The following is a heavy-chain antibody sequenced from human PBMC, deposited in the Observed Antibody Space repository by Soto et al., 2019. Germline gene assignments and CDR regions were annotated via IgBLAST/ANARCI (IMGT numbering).Heavy chain of an antibody. Sequence: QVQLVQSGAEVKKPESSVKVSCKASGGTFSSYAISWVRQAPGQGLEWMGGIIPIFGTANYAQKFQGRVTITADESTSTAYMELSSLRSEDTAVYYCARGGIAAAGTFYYYYGMDVWGQGTTVTVSS. D-gene: IGHD6-13*01. J-gene: IGHJ6*02. CDR1: GGTFSSYA. CDR2: IIPIFGTA. V-gene: IGHV1-69*01. CDR3: ARGGIAAAGTFYYYYGMDV.